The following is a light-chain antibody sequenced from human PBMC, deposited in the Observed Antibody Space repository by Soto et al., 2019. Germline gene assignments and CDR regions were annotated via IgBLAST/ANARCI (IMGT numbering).Light chain of an antibody. CDR3: QQYNNPPLT. V-gene: IGKV1-33*01. CDR1: QDISNY. CDR2: DAS. Sequence: DIQMTQSPSSLSASVGDRVTITCRASQDISNYLNWNQQKPGKAPKLLTYDASNLESGVPSSFSGSGSGTDFTFTISSLQPEDVATYYCQQYNNPPLTFGQGTKVEIK. J-gene: IGKJ4*01.